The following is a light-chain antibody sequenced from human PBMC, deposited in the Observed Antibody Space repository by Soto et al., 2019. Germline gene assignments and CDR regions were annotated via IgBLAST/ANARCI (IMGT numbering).Light chain of an antibody. CDR1: QSVGRY. Sequence: EIVLTQSPATLSLSPGEGATLSCRASQSVGRYLAWYQQKPGQAPRLLMYDASNRATGIPARFSGSGSGTYFTLTISSLEPEDFALYYCQQRSSWPRTFGRGTKVEIK. J-gene: IGKJ1*01. CDR3: QQRSSWPRT. V-gene: IGKV3-11*01. CDR2: DAS.